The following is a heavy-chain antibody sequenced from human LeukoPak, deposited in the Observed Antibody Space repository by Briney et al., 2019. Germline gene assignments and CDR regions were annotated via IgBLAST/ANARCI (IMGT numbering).Heavy chain of an antibody. D-gene: IGHD6-19*01. Sequence: PSGTLSLTCGVSGDSISRGNYRNWVRQFPGKGLEWIGDIYQSGITNYNPSLKSRVTMSLDKSKNEFSLSLHSVTAADTAVYFCARDPRPRGGWFYFDYWGQGILVTVSS. CDR3: ARDPRPRGGWFYFDY. CDR2: IYQSGIT. V-gene: IGHV4-4*02. CDR1: GDSISRGNY. J-gene: IGHJ4*02.